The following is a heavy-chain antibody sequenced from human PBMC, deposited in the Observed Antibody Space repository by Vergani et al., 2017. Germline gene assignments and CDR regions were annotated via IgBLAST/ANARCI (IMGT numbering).Heavy chain of an antibody. J-gene: IGHJ4*02. CDR2: INHRGST. CDR3: ARGELLDPLDY. Sequence: QVQLQQWGAGLLKPSETLSLTCAVYGGSFSGYYWRWIRRPPGKGLGWIGEINHRGSTNYNPSLKSRVTISVDTSKNQFSLKLSSVTAADTAVYYCARGELLDPLDYWGQGTLVTVSS. V-gene: IGHV4-34*01. D-gene: IGHD1-7*01. CDR1: GGSFSGYY.